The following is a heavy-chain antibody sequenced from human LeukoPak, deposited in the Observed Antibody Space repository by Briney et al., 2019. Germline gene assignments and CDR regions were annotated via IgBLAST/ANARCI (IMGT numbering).Heavy chain of an antibody. CDR1: GGSINSNSYY. V-gene: IGHV4-39*07. CDR2: MYYTGIT. J-gene: IGHJ4*02. Sequence: SEALSLTCTVSGGSINSNSYYWGWIRQPPGKGLEWIGTMYYTGITYYNPSLKSRVTISLDTSNNQFSLKLSSVTAADTAVYYCARDKGDFDYWGQGTLVTVSS. CDR3: ARDKGDFDY.